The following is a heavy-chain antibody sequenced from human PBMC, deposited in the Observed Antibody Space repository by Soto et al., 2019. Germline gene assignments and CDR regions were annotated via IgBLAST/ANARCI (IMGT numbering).Heavy chain of an antibody. CDR3: AKTTYYGNVPDAFDI. Sequence: QVQLQESGPGLVKPSETLSLTCTVSGGSISSYYWSWIRQPPGKGLEWIGYIYYSGSTNYNPSLKSRVTISVDTSKNQFSLKLSSVTAADTAVYYCAKTTYYGNVPDAFDIWGQGTMVTVSS. J-gene: IGHJ3*02. CDR2: IYYSGST. V-gene: IGHV4-59*01. D-gene: IGHD3-10*01. CDR1: GGSISSYY.